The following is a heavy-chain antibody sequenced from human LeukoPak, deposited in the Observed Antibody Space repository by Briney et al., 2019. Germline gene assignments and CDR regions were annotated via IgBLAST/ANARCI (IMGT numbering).Heavy chain of an antibody. CDR2: IYYSGST. D-gene: IGHD5-12*01. Sequence: SETLSLTCTVSGGSISSSSYYWGWIRQPPGKGLEWIGYIYYSGSTNYNPSLKSRVTISVDTSKNQFSLKLSSVTAADTAVYYCARERYSGYDGDAFDIWGQGTMVTVSS. V-gene: IGHV4-61*01. J-gene: IGHJ3*02. CDR1: GGSISSSSYY. CDR3: ARERYSGYDGDAFDI.